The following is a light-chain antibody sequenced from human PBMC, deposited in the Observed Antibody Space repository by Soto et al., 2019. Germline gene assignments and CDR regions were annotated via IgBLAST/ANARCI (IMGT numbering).Light chain of an antibody. CDR1: SSDVGGYNY. CDR3: SSYTSSSTVYV. J-gene: IGLJ1*01. CDR2: DVS. V-gene: IGLV2-14*01. Sequence: QSVLTQPASVSGSPGQSITISCTRTSSDVGGYNYVSWYQQHPGKAPKLMIYDVSNRPSGVSNRFSGSKSGNTASLTISGLQAEDEADYYCSSYTSSSTVYVFGTGTKVTVL.